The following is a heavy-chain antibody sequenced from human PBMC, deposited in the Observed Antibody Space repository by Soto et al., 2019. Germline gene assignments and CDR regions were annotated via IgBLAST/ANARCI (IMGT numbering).Heavy chain of an antibody. D-gene: IGHD4-4*01. CDR2: IIPILGIA. V-gene: IGHV1-69*08. Sequence: QVQLVQSGAEVKKPGSSVKVSCKASGGTFSSYTISWVRQAPGQGLEWMGRIIPILGIANYAQKFQGRVTITADKSTSTAYMELSSLRSEDTAVYYCARDPENYEMRHDYSNPVPFDYWGQGTLVTVSS. CDR3: ARDPENYEMRHDYSNPVPFDY. CDR1: GGTFSSYT. J-gene: IGHJ4*02.